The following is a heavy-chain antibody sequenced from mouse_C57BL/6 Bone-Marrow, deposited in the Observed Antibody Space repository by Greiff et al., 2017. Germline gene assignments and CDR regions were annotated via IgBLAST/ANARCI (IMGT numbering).Heavy chain of an antibody. CDR3: ARWLLQAY. CDR1: GFKFTGSW. D-gene: IGHD2-3*01. CDR2: ILPGSGST. Sequence: VQLVESGAELMKPGASVKFSCKASGFKFTGSWIGWVKPRPGHGLEWIGEILPGSGSTKYKEKFKGKATFTADTSSNTAYLHLSSLTTEDSAIYYCARWLLQAYWGQGTLVTVSA. J-gene: IGHJ3*01. V-gene: IGHV1-9*01.